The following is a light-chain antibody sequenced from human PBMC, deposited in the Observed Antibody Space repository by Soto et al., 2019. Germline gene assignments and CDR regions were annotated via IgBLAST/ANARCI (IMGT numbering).Light chain of an antibody. Sequence: DIQVTQSPSSLSAYVGDRVTITCRASQSISSYLNWYRQKPGRAPNLLIYAASKLQRGVPSRFSGSGSETDFPLTIRSLKPRYFAIYYCHHSYSAPWTFGQRTMVEIK. CDR2: AAS. J-gene: IGKJ1*01. V-gene: IGKV1-39*01. CDR1: QSISSY. CDR3: HHSYSAPWT.